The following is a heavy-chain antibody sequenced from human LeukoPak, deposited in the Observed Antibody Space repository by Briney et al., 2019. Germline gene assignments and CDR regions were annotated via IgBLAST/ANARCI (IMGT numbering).Heavy chain of an antibody. V-gene: IGHV3-11*05. D-gene: IGHD4-17*01. CDR1: GFTFSDYY. CDR2: ISSSSSYT. CDR3: ARGYGDYI. J-gene: IGHJ3*02. Sequence: PGGSLRLSCATSGFTFSDYYMNWIRQAPGKGLEWISYISSSSSYTNYADSVKGRFTISRDNAKNSLYLQMNSLRADDTAVHYCARGYGDYIWGQGTMVTVSS.